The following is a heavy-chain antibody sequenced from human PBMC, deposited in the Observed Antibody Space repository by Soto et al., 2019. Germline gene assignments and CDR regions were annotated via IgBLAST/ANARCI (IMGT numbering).Heavy chain of an antibody. CDR3: ARGHRYIRNYVQEYYYYGMDV. CDR2: INHSGST. D-gene: IGHD1-7*01. CDR1: GGSFSGYY. Sequence: SEILSLTCAVYGGSFSGYYWSWIRQPPGKGLEWIGEINHSGSTNYNPSLKSRVTISVDTSKNQFSLKLSSVTAADTAVYYCARGHRYIRNYVQEYYYYGMDVWGQGTTVTVSS. V-gene: IGHV4-34*01. J-gene: IGHJ6*02.